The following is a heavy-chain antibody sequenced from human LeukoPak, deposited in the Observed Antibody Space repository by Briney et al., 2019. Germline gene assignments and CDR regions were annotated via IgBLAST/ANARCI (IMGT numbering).Heavy chain of an antibody. V-gene: IGHV4-31*03. CDR3: ARGGGLAAAGTHDY. Sequence: SETLSLTCTVSGGSISSGGYYWSWIRQHPGKGLEWIGYIYYSGSTYYNPSLKSRVTMSVDTSKNQFSLKLSSVTAADTAVYYCARGGGLAAAGTHDYWGQGTLVTVSS. D-gene: IGHD6-13*01. CDR2: IYYSGST. J-gene: IGHJ4*02. CDR1: GGSISSGGYY.